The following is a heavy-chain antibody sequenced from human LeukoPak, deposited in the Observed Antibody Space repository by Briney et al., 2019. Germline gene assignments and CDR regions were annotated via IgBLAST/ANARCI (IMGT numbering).Heavy chain of an antibody. CDR3: ARGYASGTYST. CDR2: IYASGST. CDR1: GGSTSGDY. V-gene: IGHV4-4*07. Sequence: SETLSLTCTVSGGSTSGDYWSWIRQPAGEGLEWMGRIYASGSTYYKPSLKSRVTMSIDTSNNQFSLKLNSVTAADTAVYYCARGYASGTYSTWGQGALVTVSS. D-gene: IGHD3-10*01. J-gene: IGHJ5*02.